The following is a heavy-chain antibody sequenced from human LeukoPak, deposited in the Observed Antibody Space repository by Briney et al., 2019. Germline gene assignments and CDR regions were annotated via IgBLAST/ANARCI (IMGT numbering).Heavy chain of an antibody. CDR2: ISYDGSIK. CDR3: AKDGHREKTVTTDFQH. Sequence: PGGSLRLSCAASGFTFSSYGMHWVRQAPGKGLEWVAVISYDGSIKYYADSVKGRFTISRDNSKNTLYLQMNSLRAEDTAVYYCAKDGHREKTVTTDFQHWGQGTLVTVSS. D-gene: IGHD4-17*01. J-gene: IGHJ1*01. V-gene: IGHV3-30*18. CDR1: GFTFSSYG.